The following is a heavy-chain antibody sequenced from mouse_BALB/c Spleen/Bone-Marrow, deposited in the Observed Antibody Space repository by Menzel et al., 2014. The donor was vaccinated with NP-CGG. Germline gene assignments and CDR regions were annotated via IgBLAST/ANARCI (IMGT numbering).Heavy chain of an antibody. D-gene: IGHD1-1*01. CDR3: ARPGNYGYFAY. CDR1: GFDFSRYW. CDR2: INPGSSTI. Sequence: EVKVEESGGGLVQPGGSLKLSCAASGFDFSRYWMSWARQAPGKGQEWIGEINPGSSTINYTPSLKDKFIISRDNAKNTLYLQMSKVSSEDTALYYCARPGNYGYFAYWGQGTTLTVSS. J-gene: IGHJ2*01. V-gene: IGHV4-2*02.